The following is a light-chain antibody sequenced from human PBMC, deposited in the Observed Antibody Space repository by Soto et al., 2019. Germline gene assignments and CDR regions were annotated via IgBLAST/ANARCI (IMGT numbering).Light chain of an antibody. J-gene: IGKJ1*01. CDR2: DAS. CDR3: QQYNTWPRT. CDR1: QSVGST. V-gene: IGKV3-15*01. Sequence: EKVMTQSPATLSVSPGERATLSCRASQSVGSTLAWYQQKPGQPPRLLIYDASTRATGIPARFSGSVSGTEFTLTISSLQSEDFAVYYCQQYNTWPRTFGQGTKVDIK.